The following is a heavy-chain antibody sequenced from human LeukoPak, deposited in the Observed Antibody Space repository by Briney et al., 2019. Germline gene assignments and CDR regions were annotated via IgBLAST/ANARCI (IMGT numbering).Heavy chain of an antibody. D-gene: IGHD3-10*01. CDR2: IYTSGST. J-gene: IGHJ4*02. CDR1: GGSISRYY. CDR3: AREDDYYGSGSYYNFDY. V-gene: IGHV4-4*07. Sequence: NTSETLSLTCTVSGGSISRYYWGWIRQPAGKGLEWIGRIYTSGSTNYNPSLKSRVTMSVDTSKNQFPLKLSSVTGADTAVYYCAREDDYYGSGSYYNFDYWGQGTLVTVSS.